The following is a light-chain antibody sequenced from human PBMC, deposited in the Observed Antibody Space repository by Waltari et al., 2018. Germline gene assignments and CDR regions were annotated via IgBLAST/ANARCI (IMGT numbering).Light chain of an antibody. CDR3: ASWDDSPNGRWV. V-gene: IGLV1-44*01. Sequence: QSVLTQPPSASGAPGQRVTISCSGTYSTVGNNVVNWYQQVPGTVPKLLIYRNDQRPSGVPDRFSGSKSGSSASLAISGLRSEDEADYFCASWDDSPNGRWVFGGGTKVTVL. CDR1: YSTVGNNV. CDR2: RND. J-gene: IGLJ3*02.